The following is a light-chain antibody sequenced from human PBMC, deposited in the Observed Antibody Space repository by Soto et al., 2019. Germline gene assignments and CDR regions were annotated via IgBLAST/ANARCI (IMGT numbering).Light chain of an antibody. CDR1: QSVRND. J-gene: IGKJ4*01. Sequence: EIVLTQSPATLSLSPGERATLSCRASQSVRNDLVWYHQKPGQAPRALIYSASNRATGIPARFSGSGSGTDFTLTISSLEPEDFAVYYCQQRTNWPPTFGGGTKVE. V-gene: IGKV3-11*01. CDR2: SAS. CDR3: QQRTNWPPT.